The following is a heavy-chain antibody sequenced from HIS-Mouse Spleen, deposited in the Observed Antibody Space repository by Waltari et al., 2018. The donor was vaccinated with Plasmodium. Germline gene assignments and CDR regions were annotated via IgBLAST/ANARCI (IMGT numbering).Heavy chain of an antibody. CDR1: GFTFRGYW. CDR2: IKQDGSEK. Sequence: EVQLVASGGGLFQPGGSLSLSSPASGFTFRGYWVSWFRQAPGKGLEWVANIKQDGSEKYYVDSVKGRFTISRDNAKNSLYLQMNSLRAEDTAVYYCASSWYWYFDLWGRGTLVTVSS. CDR3: ASSWYWYFDL. J-gene: IGHJ2*01. D-gene: IGHD6-13*01. V-gene: IGHV3-7*01.